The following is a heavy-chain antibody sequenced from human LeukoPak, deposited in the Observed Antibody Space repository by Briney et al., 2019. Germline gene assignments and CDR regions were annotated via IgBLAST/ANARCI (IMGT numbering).Heavy chain of an antibody. CDR2: INHSGST. J-gene: IGHJ3*02. D-gene: IGHD3-10*01. CDR3: ARGGTMVRGVRTTRAFDI. Sequence: PSETLSLTCSVSGGSISGYYWSWIRQPPGKGLEWIGEINHSGSTNYNPSLKSRVTISVDTSKNQFSLKLSSVTAADTAVYYCARGGTMVRGVRTTRAFDIWGQGTMVTVSS. CDR1: GGSISGYY. V-gene: IGHV4-34*01.